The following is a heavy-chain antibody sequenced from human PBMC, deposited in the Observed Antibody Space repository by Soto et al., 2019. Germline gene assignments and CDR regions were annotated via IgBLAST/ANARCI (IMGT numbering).Heavy chain of an antibody. Sequence: QVQLQQWGAGLLKPSETLSLTCAVYGGSFSGYYWSWIRQPPGKGLEWIGEINHSGSTNYNPYLKCRVTISVDTSKNQFSLKLSSVTAADTAVYYCARGYYDFWSGAGSAFDIWGQGTMVTVSS. CDR1: GGSFSGYY. CDR2: INHSGST. CDR3: ARGYYDFWSGAGSAFDI. J-gene: IGHJ3*02. D-gene: IGHD3-3*01. V-gene: IGHV4-34*01.